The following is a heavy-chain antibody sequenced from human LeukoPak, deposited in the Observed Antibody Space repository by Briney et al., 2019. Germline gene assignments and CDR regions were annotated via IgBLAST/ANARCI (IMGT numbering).Heavy chain of an antibody. Sequence: SETLSLTRTVSGGSISSGSYYWSWIRQPVGKGLEWIGRIYTSGSTNYNPSLKSRVTISVDTSKNQFSLKLSSVTAADTAVYYCARAAYGDYADYWGQGTLVTVSS. CDR1: GGSISSGSYY. J-gene: IGHJ4*02. CDR3: ARAAYGDYADY. CDR2: IYTSGST. D-gene: IGHD4-17*01. V-gene: IGHV4-61*02.